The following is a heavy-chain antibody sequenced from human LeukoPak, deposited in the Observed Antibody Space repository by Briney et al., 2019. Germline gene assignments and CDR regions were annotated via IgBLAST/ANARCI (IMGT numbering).Heavy chain of an antibody. V-gene: IGHV3-23*01. Sequence: GGSLRLSCAASGFTFSSYGMHWVRQAPGKGLEWVSAVSGSGASTYYADSVKGRFTISRDNSKNTLYLQMNSLRAGDTAVYYCAKTMSTVITHFDYWGQGTLVTVSS. CDR3: AKTMSTVITHFDY. CDR1: GFTFSSYG. CDR2: VSGSGAST. J-gene: IGHJ4*02. D-gene: IGHD4-23*01.